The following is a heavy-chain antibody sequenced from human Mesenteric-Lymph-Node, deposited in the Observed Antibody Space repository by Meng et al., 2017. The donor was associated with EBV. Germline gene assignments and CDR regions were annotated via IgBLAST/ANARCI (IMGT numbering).Heavy chain of an antibody. CDR2: INHSGST. V-gene: IGHV4-34*02. D-gene: IGHD3-16*02. Sequence: QVQPGEAWRFSPSVPLSPTSLVHGGSLGGYYWTRIRQPPGKGLEWIGEINHSGSTNYNPSLKSRVTISLDTSKNQISLKLTSVTAADTAVYYCARLARGDDIWGTYRYFDYWGQGTLVTVSS. J-gene: IGHJ4*02. CDR3: ARLARGDDIWGTYRYFDY. CDR1: GGSLGGYY.